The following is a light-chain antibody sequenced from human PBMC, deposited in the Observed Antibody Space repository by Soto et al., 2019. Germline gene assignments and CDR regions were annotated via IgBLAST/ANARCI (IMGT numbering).Light chain of an antibody. J-gene: IGKJ4*01. CDR3: QQYNSWPPLT. V-gene: IGKV3-15*01. CDR2: GAY. CDR1: QNINNT. Sequence: EIVMTQSPATLSVSPGERATLFCRASQNINNTLAWYQQKPGQAPRLLIYGAYTRATGIPATFSGSGSGTEFTLTISSLQSEDFAVYYCQQYNSWPPLTFGGGTKVDIK.